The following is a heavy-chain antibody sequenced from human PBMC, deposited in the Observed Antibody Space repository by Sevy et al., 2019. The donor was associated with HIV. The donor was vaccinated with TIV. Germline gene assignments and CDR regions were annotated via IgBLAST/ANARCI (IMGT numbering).Heavy chain of an antibody. D-gene: IGHD2-2*02. CDR1: GFTFSSYG. Sequence: GGSLRLSCAASGFTFSSYGMHWVRQAPGKGLEWVAVIWYDGSNKYYADSVKGRFTISRDNSKNTLYLQMNSLRAEDTAVYYCAREEGDIVVVPAAIVTSYYYYYGMDVWGQGSTVTVSS. CDR3: AREEGDIVVVPAAIVTSYYYYYGMDV. J-gene: IGHJ6*02. CDR2: IWYDGSNK. V-gene: IGHV3-33*01.